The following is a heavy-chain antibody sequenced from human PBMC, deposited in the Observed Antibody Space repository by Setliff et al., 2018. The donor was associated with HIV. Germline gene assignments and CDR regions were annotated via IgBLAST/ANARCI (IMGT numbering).Heavy chain of an antibody. Sequence: PSETLSLTCTVSGGSSSSSSSYWGWIRQPPGKGLEWIGNIYRSGSTYYNPSLRSRVTISVDTSKNQFYLNLNSVTDAETARYYCARHKDSDYVWGSYRTDGFDIWGQGTTVTVSS. D-gene: IGHD3-16*02. V-gene: IGHV4-39*01. CDR3: ARHKDSDYVWGSYRTDGFDI. CDR2: IYRSGST. J-gene: IGHJ3*02. CDR1: GGSSSSSSSY.